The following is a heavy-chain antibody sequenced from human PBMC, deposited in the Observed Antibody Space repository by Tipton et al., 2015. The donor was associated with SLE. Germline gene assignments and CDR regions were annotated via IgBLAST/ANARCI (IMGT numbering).Heavy chain of an antibody. Sequence: TLSLTCSVSGGSMSYHYWSWIRQPPGKGLEWVGYIYHSGSTYYNPSLESRVTISVDRSKNQFSLNLTSVTAAGTAVYYCARVLLGGFYYGMDVWGQGTTVTVSS. V-gene: IGHV4-59*11. CDR2: IYHSGST. CDR3: ARVLLGGFYYGMDV. D-gene: IGHD2-15*01. CDR1: GGSMSYHY. J-gene: IGHJ6*02.